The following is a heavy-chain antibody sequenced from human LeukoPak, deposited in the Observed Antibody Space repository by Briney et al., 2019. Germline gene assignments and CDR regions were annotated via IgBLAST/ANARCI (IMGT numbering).Heavy chain of an antibody. CDR2: IYSSGAT. CDR3: ARVSNGWSYYFDY. D-gene: IGHD6-19*01. CDR1: GGSINSYY. J-gene: IGHJ4*02. V-gene: IGHV4-4*07. Sequence: SETLSLTCTVSGGSINSYYWSWIRQPAGKGLEWIGRIYSSGATNYNPSLKSRVTMSVDTSKNQFSLKLNSVTAADTAVYFCARVSNGWSYYFDYWGQGTLVTVSS.